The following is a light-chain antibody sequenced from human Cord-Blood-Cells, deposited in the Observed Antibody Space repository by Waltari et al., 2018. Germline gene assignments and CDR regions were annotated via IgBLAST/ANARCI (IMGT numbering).Light chain of an antibody. CDR2: DVS. CDR1: SSDVCGDNY. V-gene: IGLV2-11*01. J-gene: IGLJ3*02. CDR3: CSYAGSYTV. Sequence: QSALTQPRSVSGSPGQSVTISCTGTSSDVCGDNYVSWYQQHPGKAPKLMSYDVSKRPSGVPDRFSGSKSGNTASLTISGLQAEDEADYYCCSYAGSYTVFGGGTKLTVL.